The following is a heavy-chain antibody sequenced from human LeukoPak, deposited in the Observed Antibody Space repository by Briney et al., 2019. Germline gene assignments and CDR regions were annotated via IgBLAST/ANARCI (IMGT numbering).Heavy chain of an antibody. CDR2: ISWEGGST. V-gene: IGHV3-43*01. J-gene: IGHJ6*02. Sequence: PGGSLRLSCAASGFTFDDYVMHWVRQVPGKGLEWVSLISWEGGSTFYADSVRGRFTISRDNSKNSLYLQMNSLRTEDTALYYCAKDLGPNYYYSMDVWGQGTTVTVSS. CDR1: GFTFDDYV. D-gene: IGHD7-27*01. CDR3: AKDLGPNYYYSMDV.